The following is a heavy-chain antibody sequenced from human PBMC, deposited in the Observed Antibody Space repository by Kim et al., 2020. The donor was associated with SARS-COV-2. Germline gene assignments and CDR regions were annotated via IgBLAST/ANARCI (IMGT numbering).Heavy chain of an antibody. CDR2: IYYSGST. D-gene: IGHD2-15*01. CDR3: ARALPLGRGGKGDYYYGMDV. J-gene: IGHJ6*02. Sequence: SETLSLTCTVSGGSISSSSYYWGWIRQPPGKGLEWIGSIYYSGSTYYNPSLKSRVTISVDTSKNQFSLKLSSVTAADTAVYYCARALPLGRGGKGDYYYGMDVWGQGTTVTVSS. V-gene: IGHV4-39*07. CDR1: GGSISSSSYY.